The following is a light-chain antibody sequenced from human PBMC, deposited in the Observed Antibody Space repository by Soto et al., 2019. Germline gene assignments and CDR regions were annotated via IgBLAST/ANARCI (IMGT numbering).Light chain of an antibody. CDR1: SSNIGAGYD. J-gene: IGLJ2*01. CDR2: VNI. V-gene: IGLV1-40*01. Sequence: QSVLTQPPSVSGAPGQRVTISCTGDSSNIGAGYDVHWYQQLPGTAPKLLIYVNINRPSGVPDRFYASRSDSSASLAITGLQAEDEADYYCQSYDSSLRVLFGGGTKLTVL. CDR3: QSYDSSLRVL.